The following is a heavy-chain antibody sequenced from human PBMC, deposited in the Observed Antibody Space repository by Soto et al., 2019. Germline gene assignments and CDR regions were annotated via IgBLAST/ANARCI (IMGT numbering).Heavy chain of an antibody. CDR3: ARGKRYTNDY. CDR2: MSPSSGRT. CDR1: GYTFSNYD. V-gene: IGHV1-8*01. J-gene: IGHJ4*02. D-gene: IGHD2-2*02. Sequence: QVQLVQSGAEVKKPGASVKVSCKASGYTFSNYDINWVRQATGQGLEWMGWMSPSSGRTGYAQKFQGRVTMTRNTSSSTDYMELSSLRSEDTAVYYCARGKRYTNDYWGQGTLVTVSS.